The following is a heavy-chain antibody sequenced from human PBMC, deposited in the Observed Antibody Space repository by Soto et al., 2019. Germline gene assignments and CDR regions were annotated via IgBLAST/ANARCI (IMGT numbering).Heavy chain of an antibody. Sequence: QVQLQESGPGLVKPSGTLSLTCAVSGDSISTSYWWSWVRQPPGKGLEWIGKIYHSGSTNYNPSLKSRVXXSXDXXKNQFLLKLNSVTAADTAVYYCAKDGGDVTGNFDYWGQGTLVTVSS. J-gene: IGHJ4*02. V-gene: IGHV4-4*02. CDR2: IYHSGST. CDR3: AKDGGDVTGNFDY. D-gene: IGHD2-21*01. CDR1: GDSISTSYW.